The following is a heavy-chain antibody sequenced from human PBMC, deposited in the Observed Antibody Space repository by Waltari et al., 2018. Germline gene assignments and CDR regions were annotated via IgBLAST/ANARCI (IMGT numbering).Heavy chain of an antibody. CDR1: VDSPSEDH. CDR3: ARLPTKYYDSIGWGFFDQ. J-gene: IGHJ4*02. D-gene: IGHD3-22*01. Sequence: HVQLQESGPGLVKPSETLSLTCTVSVDSPSEDHWSWIRQAPGKGLEWIAYLRNTGGTKCTPSLESRVTVSAVTSKKQFSLRLTSVTAADTAVYYCARLPTKYYDSIGWGFFDQWGQGILVTVSS. V-gene: IGHV4-59*08. CDR2: LRNTGGT.